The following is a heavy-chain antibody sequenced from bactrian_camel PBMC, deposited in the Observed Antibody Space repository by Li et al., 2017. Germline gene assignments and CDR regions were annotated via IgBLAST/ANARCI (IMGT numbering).Heavy chain of an antibody. Sequence: QLVESGGGLVQPGGSLRPSCGASGFTFSNFWMYWIRHAPGKGLEWVSSSSSGALSLVYADSVKGRFTISRDNAKNTVYLLMNSLKPEDTAVYYCVKPNPDARGGFDHWGQGTQVTVS. CDR3: VKPNPDARGGFDH. V-gene: IGHV3S25*01. CDR2: SSSGALSL. CDR1: GFTFSNFW. D-gene: IGHD1*01. J-gene: IGHJ4*01.